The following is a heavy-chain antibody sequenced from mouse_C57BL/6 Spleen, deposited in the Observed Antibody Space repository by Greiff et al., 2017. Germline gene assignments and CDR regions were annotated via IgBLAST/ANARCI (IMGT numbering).Heavy chain of an antibody. Sequence: VQLKQSGPVLVKPGASVKMSCKASGYTFTDYYMNWVKQSHGKSLEWIGVINPYNGGTSYNQKFKGKATLPVDKSSSTAYMELNSLTSEDSAVYYCARGGSEDWYFDVWGTGTTVTVSS. V-gene: IGHV1-19*01. CDR2: INPYNGGT. J-gene: IGHJ1*03. CDR1: GYTFTDYY. CDR3: ARGGSEDWYFDV.